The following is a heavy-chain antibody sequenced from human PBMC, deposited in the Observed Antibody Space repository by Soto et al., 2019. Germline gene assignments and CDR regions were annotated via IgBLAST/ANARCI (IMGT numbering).Heavy chain of an antibody. CDR3: ARGLHSLFDY. J-gene: IGHJ4*02. CDR1: GFTFSSYG. Sequence: LRLSCAASGFTFSSYGMHWVRQAPGKGLEWVAVIWYDGNNKYYADSVEGRFTISRDNSKNTLYVQMTSLRAEDTAIYYCARGLHSLFDYWGQGTLVTVSS. D-gene: IGHD2-21*01. CDR2: IWYDGNNK. V-gene: IGHV3-33*01.